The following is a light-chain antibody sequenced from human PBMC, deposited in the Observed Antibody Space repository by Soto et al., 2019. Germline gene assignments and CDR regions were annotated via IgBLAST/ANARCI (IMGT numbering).Light chain of an antibody. Sequence: QLVLTQPPSASGTPGQRVTISCSGSSSNLGSNTVNWYQQLPGTAPKLVIYINNRRPSGVPDRFSGSKSGTSAALAISGLQSDDDADYYCAAWDDSLNEVFGGGTKRTVL. J-gene: IGLJ2*01. CDR3: AAWDDSLNEV. V-gene: IGLV1-44*01. CDR1: SSNLGSNT. CDR2: INN.